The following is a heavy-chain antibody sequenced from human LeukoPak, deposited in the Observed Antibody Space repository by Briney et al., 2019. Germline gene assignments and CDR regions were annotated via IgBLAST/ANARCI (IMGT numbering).Heavy chain of an antibody. Sequence: NYAQKFQGRITITADKSTSTAYMELSSLRSDDTAVYYCARDLSGSYDGWGQGTLVTVSS. D-gene: IGHD1-26*01. V-gene: IGHV1-69*04. J-gene: IGHJ4*02. CDR3: ARDLSGSYDG.